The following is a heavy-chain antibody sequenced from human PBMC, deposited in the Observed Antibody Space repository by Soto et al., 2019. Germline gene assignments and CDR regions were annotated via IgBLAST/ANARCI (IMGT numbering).Heavy chain of an antibody. CDR1: GFTVSSNY. Sequence: GGSLRLSCTASGFTVSSNYMSWVRQAPGKGLEWVSVIYSGGSTYYADSVKGRFTISRDNSKNTLYLQMNSLRAEDTAVYYCASSGGSGSYYNYFDYWGQGTLVTVSS. D-gene: IGHD3-10*01. CDR2: IYSGGST. V-gene: IGHV3-66*01. CDR3: ASSGGSGSYYNYFDY. J-gene: IGHJ4*02.